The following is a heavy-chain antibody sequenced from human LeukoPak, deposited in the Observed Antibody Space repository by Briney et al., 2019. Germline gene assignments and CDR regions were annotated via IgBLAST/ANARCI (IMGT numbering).Heavy chain of an antibody. V-gene: IGHV1-2*02. J-gene: IGHJ5*01. D-gene: IGHD1-26*01. CDR2: VNPNSGDT. CDR3: ARASGSYWWFDS. CDR1: GYTFGSDD. Sequence: ASVKVSCKASGYTFGSDDINWVRQAPGQGLEWMGCVNPNSGDTNYAQKFQGSVTMTRDTSISTVYMELSRLRSDDTAVYYCARASGSYWWFDSWGQGTLVTVSS.